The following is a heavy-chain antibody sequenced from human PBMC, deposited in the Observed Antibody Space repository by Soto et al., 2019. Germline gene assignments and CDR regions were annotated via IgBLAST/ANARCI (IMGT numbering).Heavy chain of an antibody. CDR2: IYYSGST. Sequence: SETLSLTCTVSGGSISSGDYYWSWIRQPPGKGLEWIGYIYYSGSTYYNPSLKSRVTISVDTSKNQFSLKLSSVTAADTAVYYCARVPTQADDFENWGQGTLVTV. J-gene: IGHJ1*01. V-gene: IGHV4-30-4*01. CDR1: GGSISSGDYY. CDR3: ARVPTQADDFEN.